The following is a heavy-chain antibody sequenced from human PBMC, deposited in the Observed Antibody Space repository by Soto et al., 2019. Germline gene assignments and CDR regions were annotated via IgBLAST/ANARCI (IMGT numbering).Heavy chain of an antibody. CDR2: ISSSSSTI. CDR1: CVKLISHG. D-gene: IGHD3-3*01. J-gene: IGHJ6*02. CDR3: AREALEEDFWSGYPGMDV. V-gene: IGHV3-48*02. Sequence: GGPPRHPCTSPCVKLISHGRHLVPTDPGEGVEWVSYISSSSSTIYYADSVKGRFTISRDNAKNSLYLQMNSLRDEDTAVYYCAREALEEDFWSGYPGMDVWGQGPKVTVSS.